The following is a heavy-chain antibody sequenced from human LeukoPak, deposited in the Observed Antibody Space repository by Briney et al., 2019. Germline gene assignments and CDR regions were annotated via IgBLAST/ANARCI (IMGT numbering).Heavy chain of an antibody. D-gene: IGHD1-7*01. CDR1: GYTFTSYD. CDR3: ARDILNWNYLDP. Sequence: ASVKVSCKASGYTFTSYDINWVRQATGQGLEWMGWMNPNSGNTGYAQKFQGRVTMTRNTSISTAYMELSSLRSEDTAVYYCARDILNWNYLDPWGQGTLVTVSS. V-gene: IGHV1-8*01. J-gene: IGHJ5*02. CDR2: MNPNSGNT.